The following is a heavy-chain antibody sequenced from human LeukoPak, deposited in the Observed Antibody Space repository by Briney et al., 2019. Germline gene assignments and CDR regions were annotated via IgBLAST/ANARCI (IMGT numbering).Heavy chain of an antibody. CDR3: ARDPAVGALYFDY. CDR1: GYTFTGYY. Sequence: ASVKVSCKASGYTFTGYYMHWVRQAPGQGLEWMGWINPNSGGTNYAQKFQGRVTMTRDTSISTAYMELSRLRSDDTAVYYCARDPAVGALYFDYWGQGTLVTISS. V-gene: IGHV1-2*02. D-gene: IGHD1-26*01. J-gene: IGHJ4*02. CDR2: INPNSGGT.